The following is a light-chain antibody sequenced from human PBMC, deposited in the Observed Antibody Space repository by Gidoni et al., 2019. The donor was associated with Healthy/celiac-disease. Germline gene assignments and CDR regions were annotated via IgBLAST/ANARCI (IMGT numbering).Light chain of an antibody. CDR1: QCVSSY. Sequence: IVLTQYPATLSWSPGERATLSCRASQCVSSYLAWYQQKPGQATRLLIYDASNRATGIPARFSGSGSGTDFTLTISSLEPEDFAVYYCQQGSNWHHRFTFGPGTKVDIK. V-gene: IGKV3-11*01. J-gene: IGKJ3*01. CDR3: QQGSNWHHRFT. CDR2: DAS.